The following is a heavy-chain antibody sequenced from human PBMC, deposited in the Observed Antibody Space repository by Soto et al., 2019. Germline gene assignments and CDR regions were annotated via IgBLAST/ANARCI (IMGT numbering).Heavy chain of an antibody. Sequence: QVQLQQWGAGLLKPSETLSLTCAVYGGSFSGYYWSWIRQPPGKGLEWMGEINHSGSTNYNPSLKSRVTISVDTSKNQFSLKLSSVTAADTAVYYCARRYSSSWYSFLDYWGQGTLVTVSS. V-gene: IGHV4-34*01. CDR3: ARRYSSSWYSFLDY. CDR2: INHSGST. J-gene: IGHJ4*02. CDR1: GGSFSGYY. D-gene: IGHD6-13*01.